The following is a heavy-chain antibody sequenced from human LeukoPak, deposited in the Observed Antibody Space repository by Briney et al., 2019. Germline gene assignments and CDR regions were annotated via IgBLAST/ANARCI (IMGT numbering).Heavy chain of an antibody. J-gene: IGHJ6*02. CDR3: ARDRSIAAEDYYYYGMDV. CDR2: IWYDGSNK. D-gene: IGHD6-6*01. CDR1: GFTFSSYG. V-gene: IGHV3-33*01. Sequence: GGSLRLSCAASGFTFSSYGMHWVRQAPGKGLEWVAVIWYDGSNKYYADSVKGRFTISRDNSKNTLYLQMNSLRAEDTAVHYCARDRSIAAEDYYYYGMDVWGQGTTVTVSS.